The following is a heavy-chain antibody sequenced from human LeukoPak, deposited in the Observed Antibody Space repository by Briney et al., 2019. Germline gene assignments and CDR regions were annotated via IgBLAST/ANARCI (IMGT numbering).Heavy chain of an antibody. CDR1: GGSISSSSYY. J-gene: IGHJ4*02. CDR2: IYYSGST. V-gene: IGHV4-39*01. D-gene: IGHD3-3*01. Sequence: SETLSLTCTVSGGSISSSSYYWGWIRQPPGKGLEGRGSIYYSGSTYYNPSLKSRVPISVDTSKNQLSLKLSSVTAADTAVYYCARRALTIFGVVIIDYWGQGTLVTVSS. CDR3: ARRALTIFGVVIIDY.